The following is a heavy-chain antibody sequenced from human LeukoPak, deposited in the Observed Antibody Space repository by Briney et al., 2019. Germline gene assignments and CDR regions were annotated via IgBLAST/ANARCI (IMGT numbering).Heavy chain of an antibody. CDR2: ISYDGSNK. CDR1: GFTFSGYP. D-gene: IGHD4-17*01. Sequence: QPGGSLRLSCAASGFTFSGYPIHWVRQAPGKGLEWVAVISYDGSNKYYADSVKGRFTISRDNSKNTLYLQMNSLRAEDTAVYYCANGDYIYWGQGTLVTVSS. J-gene: IGHJ4*02. V-gene: IGHV3-30-3*02. CDR3: ANGDYIY.